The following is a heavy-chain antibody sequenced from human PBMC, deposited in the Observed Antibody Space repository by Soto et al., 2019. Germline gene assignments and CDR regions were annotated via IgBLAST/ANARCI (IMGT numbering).Heavy chain of an antibody. D-gene: IGHD6-13*01. CDR3: AKASGYSSSSAHDY. CDR1: GFTFDDYA. Sequence: PGGSLRLSCAASGFTFDDYAMHWVRQAPGKGLEWVSGISWNSGSIGYADSVKGRFTISRDNAKNSLYLQMNSLRAEDTALYYCAKASGYSSSSAHDYWGQGTLVTVSS. CDR2: ISWNSGSI. V-gene: IGHV3-9*01. J-gene: IGHJ4*02.